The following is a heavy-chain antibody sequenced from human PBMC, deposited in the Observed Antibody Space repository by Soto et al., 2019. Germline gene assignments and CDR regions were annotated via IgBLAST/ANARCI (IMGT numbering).Heavy chain of an antibody. CDR3: APHVSCSGGSCQYDAFAI. D-gene: IGHD2-15*01. CDR2: ITADGGT. V-gene: IGHV3-23*01. J-gene: IGHJ3*02. Sequence: EVQVLESGGGLVQPGGSLRLSCEGSGFTVSSHAMTWIRQAPGKGPEWVSTITADGGTYYADSVKGRFAMSRDTSGSTXHLQMNSLGAEDTAAYYCAPHVSCSGGSCQYDAFAIRGQGTMVTVSS. CDR1: GFTVSSHA.